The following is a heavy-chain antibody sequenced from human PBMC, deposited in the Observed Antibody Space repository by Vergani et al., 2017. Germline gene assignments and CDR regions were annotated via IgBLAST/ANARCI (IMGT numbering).Heavy chain of an antibody. CDR2: IYYSGST. J-gene: IGHJ3*02. V-gene: IGHV4-59*12. CDR3: ARGDDYGPVDAFDI. Sequence: QVQLQESGPGLVKPSETLSLTCTVSGGSISSYYWSWIRQPPGKGLEWIGYIYYSGSTNYNPSLKGRFTIARDNAKNSLYLQMNSLRAEDTAVYYCARGDDYGPVDAFDIWGQGTMVTVSS. CDR1: GGSISSYY. D-gene: IGHD4-17*01.